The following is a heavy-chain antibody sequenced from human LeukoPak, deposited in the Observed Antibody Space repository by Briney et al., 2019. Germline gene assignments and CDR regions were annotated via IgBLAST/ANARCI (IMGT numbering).Heavy chain of an antibody. CDR2: VKQDGSGE. Sequence: GGSLRLSCEASGFTLTNYWMSWVRQAPGKGLEWVANVKQDGSGEYYMASVKGRFTISRDGAKNSLYLQMNSLRAEDTAVYYCARGDFDCWGQGTLVTVSS. CDR3: ARGDFDC. V-gene: IGHV3-7*03. J-gene: IGHJ4*02. CDR1: GFTLTNYW.